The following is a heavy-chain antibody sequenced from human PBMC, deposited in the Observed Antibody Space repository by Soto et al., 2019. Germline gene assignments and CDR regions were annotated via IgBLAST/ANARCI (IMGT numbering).Heavy chain of an antibody. V-gene: IGHV1-3*01. Sequence: ASVKVSCKASGYTFTSYAMHWVRQAPGQRLEWMGWINAGNGNTKYSQKFQGRVTITRDTSASTAYMELSSLRSEDTAVYYCARGDCTNGVCYTDDDAFYIWGQGTMVTVS. J-gene: IGHJ3*02. D-gene: IGHD2-8*01. CDR3: ARGDCTNGVCYTDDDAFYI. CDR2: INAGNGNT. CDR1: GYTFTSYA.